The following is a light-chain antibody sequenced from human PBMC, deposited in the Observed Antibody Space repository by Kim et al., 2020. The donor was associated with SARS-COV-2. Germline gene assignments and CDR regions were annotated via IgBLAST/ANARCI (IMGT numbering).Light chain of an antibody. CDR3: QQDNNWPQT. CDR2: GAS. Sequence: VSPGERATLSCRASQSVSSNVAWYQQKPGRAPRLVIYGASTRATGIPARFSGSGSGTEFTLTISSLQSEDIALYYCQQDNNWPQTFGQGTKVDIK. J-gene: IGKJ1*01. CDR1: QSVSSN. V-gene: IGKV3-15*01.